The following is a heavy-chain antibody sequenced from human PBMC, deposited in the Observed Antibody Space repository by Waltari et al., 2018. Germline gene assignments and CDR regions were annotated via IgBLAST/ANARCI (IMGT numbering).Heavy chain of an antibody. CDR1: GGTFSSYA. CDR3: ARGDVVGARGPGAFDI. Sequence: QVQLVQSGAEVKKPGSSVKVSCKASGGTFSSYAISWVRQAPGQGLEWMGGIIPILGIANYAQKFQGRVTITADESTSTAYMELSSLRSEDTAVYYCARGDVVGARGPGAFDIWGQGTMVTVSS. D-gene: IGHD1-26*01. CDR2: IIPILGIA. V-gene: IGHV1-69*04. J-gene: IGHJ3*02.